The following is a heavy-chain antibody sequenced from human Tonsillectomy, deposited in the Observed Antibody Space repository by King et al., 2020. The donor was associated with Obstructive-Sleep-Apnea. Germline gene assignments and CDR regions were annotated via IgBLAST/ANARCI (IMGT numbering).Heavy chain of an antibody. V-gene: IGHV3-30*04. CDR1: GFTFSSYA. CDR3: AGGVRQFQLPFDY. D-gene: IGHD2-2*01. J-gene: IGHJ4*02. CDR2: ISYDGSNK. Sequence: VQLVESGGGVVQPGRSLRLSCAVSGFTFSSYAMHWVRQAPGKGLEWVAVISYDGSNKYYADSMKGRFTISRDNSKNTRYLLMNSLRAEDTAVYYCAGGVRQFQLPFDYWGQGTLVTVSS.